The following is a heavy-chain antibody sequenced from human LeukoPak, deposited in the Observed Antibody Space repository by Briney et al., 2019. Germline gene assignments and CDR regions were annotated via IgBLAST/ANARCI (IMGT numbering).Heavy chain of an antibody. D-gene: IGHD3-9*01. Sequence: ASVKVSCKASGYTFTGYYMHWVRQAPGQGLEWMGWINPNSGGTNYAQKFQGRVTMTRDTSISTAYMELSRLRSDDTAVYYRARVREVLRYFDWLAYWGQGTLVTVSS. J-gene: IGHJ4*02. CDR2: INPNSGGT. CDR1: GYTFTGYY. V-gene: IGHV1-2*02. CDR3: ARVREVLRYFDWLAY.